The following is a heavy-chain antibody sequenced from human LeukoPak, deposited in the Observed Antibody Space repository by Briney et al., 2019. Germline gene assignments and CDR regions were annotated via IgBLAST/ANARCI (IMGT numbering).Heavy chain of an antibody. CDR1: GFTFSSYA. D-gene: IGHD6-13*01. CDR2: ISGSGGST. J-gene: IGHJ3*02. V-gene: IGHV3-23*01. CDR3: AKPSSSSWYRGAFDI. Sequence: GGSLRLSCAASGFTFSSYAMSWVRQDPGKGLECVSAISGSGGSTYYADSVKGRFTISRDNSKNTLYLQMNSLRAEDTAVYYCAKPSSSSWYRGAFDIWGQGTMVTVSS.